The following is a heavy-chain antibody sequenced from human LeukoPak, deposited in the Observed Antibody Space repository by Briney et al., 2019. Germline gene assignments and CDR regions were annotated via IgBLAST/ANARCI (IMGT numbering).Heavy chain of an antibody. CDR3: ARAGYYYDSSGYFHPYYFDY. J-gene: IGHJ4*02. CDR2: IYTSGST. D-gene: IGHD3-22*01. Sequence: SETLSLTCTVSGGSISSYYWSWIRQPAGKGLEWIGRIYTSGSTNYNPSLKSRVTMSVDTSKNQFSLKLSSVTAADTAVYYCARAGYYYDSSGYFHPYYFDYWGQGTLVTVSS. CDR1: GGSISSYY. V-gene: IGHV4-4*07.